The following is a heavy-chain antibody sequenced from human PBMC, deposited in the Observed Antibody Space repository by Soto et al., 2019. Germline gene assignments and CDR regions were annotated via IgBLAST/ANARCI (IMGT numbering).Heavy chain of an antibody. CDR2: IIPIFGTV. D-gene: IGHD6-13*01. CDR3: AKGAVAGTPTAYYYYGMAV. CDR1: GGTFRTYA. J-gene: IGHJ6*02. V-gene: IGHV1-69*12. Sequence: QVQLLQSGAEVKKPGSSVRVSCEASGGTFRTYAISWVRQAPGQGLEWMGEIIPIFGTVNYAQKFQGRVTIPADESTTTVYMDLRSMRSEDTAVYYCAKGAVAGTPTAYYYYGMAVWGRGTTVTVSS.